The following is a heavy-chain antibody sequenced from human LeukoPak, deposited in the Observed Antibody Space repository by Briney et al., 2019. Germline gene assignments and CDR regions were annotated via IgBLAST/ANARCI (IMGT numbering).Heavy chain of an antibody. V-gene: IGHV3-30*14. J-gene: IGHJ4*02. CDR1: GFTFSSYA. D-gene: IGHD2-21*02. Sequence: GGSLRLSCAASGFTFSSYAMHWVRQAPGKGLEWVAVISYDGSNKYYADSVKGRFTISRDNSKNTLYLQMNSLRAEDTAVYYCAREGTYCGGDCYPLGYWGQGTLVTVSS. CDR3: AREGTYCGGDCYPLGY. CDR2: ISYDGSNK.